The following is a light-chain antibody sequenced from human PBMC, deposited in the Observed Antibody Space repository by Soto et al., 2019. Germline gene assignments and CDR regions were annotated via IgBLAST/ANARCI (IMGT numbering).Light chain of an antibody. CDR1: SSDVGGYDY. CDR3: CSYAGTYTMI. V-gene: IGLV2-11*01. CDR2: DVS. J-gene: IGLJ2*01. Sequence: QSALTQPRSVSGSPGQSVTISCTGTSSDVGGYDYVSWYQQYPGKAPKLMIYDVSKRPSGVPDRFSGSKSGNTASLTLSGLQAEDEADYYCCSYAGTYTMIFGGGTKVTVL.